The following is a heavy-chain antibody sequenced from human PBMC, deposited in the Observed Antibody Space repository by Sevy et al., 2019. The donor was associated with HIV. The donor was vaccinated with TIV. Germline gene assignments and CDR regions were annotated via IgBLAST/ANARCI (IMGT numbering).Heavy chain of an antibody. J-gene: IGHJ5*02. CDR3: ARGGCSSTSCYQVGDWFDP. D-gene: IGHD2-2*01. CDR1: GFIFSSYW. CDR2: INQDGSEK. V-gene: IGHV3-7*01. Sequence: GGSLRLSCAASGFIFSSYWMSWVRQAPGKGLEWVANINQDGSEKQYVDSVKGRSTISRDNAKNSLYLQMNSLRAEDTAVYYCARGGCSSTSCYQVGDWFDPWGQGTLVTVSS.